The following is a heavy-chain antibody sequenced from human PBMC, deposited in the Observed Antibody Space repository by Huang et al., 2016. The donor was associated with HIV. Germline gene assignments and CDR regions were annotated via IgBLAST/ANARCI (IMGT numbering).Heavy chain of an antibody. V-gene: IGHV3-21*01. Sequence: EVQLVESGGGLVKPGGSLRLSCAASGFTFSSYSMNWVRQAPGKGLEWVSSISSSSSYIYYADSVKGRFTISRDNAKNSLYLQMNSLRAEDTAVYYCATTPYGSGSYYVYWGQGTLVTVSS. CDR3: ATTPYGSGSYYVY. CDR2: ISSSSSYI. D-gene: IGHD3-10*01. CDR1: GFTFSSYS. J-gene: IGHJ4*02.